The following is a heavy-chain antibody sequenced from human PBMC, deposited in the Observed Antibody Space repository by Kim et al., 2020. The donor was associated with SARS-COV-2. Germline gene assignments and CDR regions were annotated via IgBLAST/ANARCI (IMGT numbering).Heavy chain of an antibody. Sequence: GGSLRLSCAASGFNFGDSWMAWVRQAPGHGLEWVGSINLDGSERHYLDSVKGRFTIYRDNAKKSLYLQMNRLRVEDTAIYYCARDIRELRNWGRGT. V-gene: IGHV3-7*03. CDR2: INLDGSER. J-gene: IGHJ1*01. CDR3: ARDIRELRN. D-gene: IGHD1-7*01. CDR1: GFNFGDSW.